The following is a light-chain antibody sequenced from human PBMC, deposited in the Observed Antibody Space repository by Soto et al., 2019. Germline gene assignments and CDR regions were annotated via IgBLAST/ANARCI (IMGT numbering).Light chain of an antibody. V-gene: IGLV2-11*01. CDR3: CSYAGSYTVV. CDR2: DVT. CDR1: SSDVGGYNY. Sequence: QSALTQPRSVYGSPGQSVTISCTGTSSDVGGYNYVSWYQQHPGKVPKLMIYDVTKRPSGVPDRFSGSKSGNTASLTISGLQAEDEADYYCCSYAGSYTVVFGGGTKLTVL. J-gene: IGLJ2*01.